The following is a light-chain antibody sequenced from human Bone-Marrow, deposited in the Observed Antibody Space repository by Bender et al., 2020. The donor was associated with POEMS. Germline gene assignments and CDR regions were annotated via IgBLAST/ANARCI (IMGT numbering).Light chain of an antibody. CDR3: QSYDISLSGWV. J-gene: IGLJ3*02. V-gene: IGLV1-40*01. Sequence: QSVLTQPPSMSGAPGQTVTISCTGTSSNMGAGYGVNWYQQLPGTAPKLLIYNNENRPSGVPDRISGSKSGTSASLAITGLQAEAEADYYCQSYDISLSGWVFGGGTKLTAL. CDR2: NNE. CDR1: SSNMGAGYG.